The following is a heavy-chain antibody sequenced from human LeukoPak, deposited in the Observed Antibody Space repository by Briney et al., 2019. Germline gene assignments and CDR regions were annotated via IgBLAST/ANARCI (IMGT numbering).Heavy chain of an antibody. CDR1: GGSFSGYY. Sequence: SETLSLTCAVYGGSFSGYYWSWIRQPPGKGLEWIGEINHSGSTNYNPSLKSRVTISVDTSKNQFSLKLSSVTAADTAVYYCARQGSSGYRYYFDYWGQGTLVTVSS. CDR2: INHSGST. D-gene: IGHD3-22*01. CDR3: ARQGSSGYRYYFDY. J-gene: IGHJ4*02. V-gene: IGHV4-34*01.